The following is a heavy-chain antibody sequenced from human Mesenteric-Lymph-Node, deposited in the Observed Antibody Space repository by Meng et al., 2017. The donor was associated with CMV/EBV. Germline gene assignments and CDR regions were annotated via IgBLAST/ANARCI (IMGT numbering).Heavy chain of an antibody. V-gene: IGHV3-48*03. D-gene: IGHD3-3*01. Sequence: GESLKISCAASGFTFSNYGMNWVRQAPGKGLEWISYISNYGGTIYYADSVKGRFTISRDNAKNSLFLQMNSLRADDTAVYYCAKIRGHYYYGMDVWGQGTTVTVSS. CDR3: AKIRGHYYYGMDV. CDR1: GFTFSNYG. CDR2: ISNYGGTI. J-gene: IGHJ6*02.